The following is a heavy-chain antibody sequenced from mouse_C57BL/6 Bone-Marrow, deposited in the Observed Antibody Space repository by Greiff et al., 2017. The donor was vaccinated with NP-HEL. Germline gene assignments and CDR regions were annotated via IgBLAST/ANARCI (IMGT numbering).Heavy chain of an antibody. J-gene: IGHJ2*01. CDR3: ASYYYGSSFPTDY. V-gene: IGHV1-82*01. Sequence: VQLQQSGPELVKPGASVTISCKASGYAFSSSWMNWVKQRPGKGLEWIGRIYPGDGDTNYNGKFKGKATLTADKSSSTAYMQLSSLTSEDSAVYFCASYYYGSSFPTDYWGQGTTLTVSS. CDR2: IYPGDGDT. CDR1: GYAFSSSW. D-gene: IGHD1-1*01.